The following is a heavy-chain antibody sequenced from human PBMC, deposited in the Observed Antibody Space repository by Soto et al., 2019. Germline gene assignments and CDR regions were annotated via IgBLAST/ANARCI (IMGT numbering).Heavy chain of an antibody. J-gene: IGHJ6*02. CDR2: ISYDGSNK. Sequence: PGGSLRLSCAASGFTFSSYAMHWVRQAPGKGLEWVAVISYDGSNKYYADSVKGRFTISRDNSKNTLYLQMNSLRAEDTAVYYCARANYYGNDKRTHSGRIRYYYGMDVWGQGTTVTVSS. V-gene: IGHV3-30-3*01. CDR3: ARANYYGNDKRTHSGRIRYYYGMDV. D-gene: IGHD3-10*01. CDR1: GFTFSSYA.